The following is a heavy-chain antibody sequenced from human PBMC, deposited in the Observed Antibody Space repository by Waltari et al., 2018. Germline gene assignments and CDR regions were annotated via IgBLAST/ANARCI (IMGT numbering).Heavy chain of an antibody. D-gene: IGHD6-19*01. CDR3: ARQGSGGWYGDQNFQY. J-gene: IGHJ1*01. CDR2: FYHSGNT. CDR1: GDSIRRGYY. V-gene: IGHV4-38-2*01. Sequence: QVQLQESGTGLVKPSETLSLTSVVSGDSIRRGYYWAWIRQSPGRGLEWTGSFYHSGNTYYNPSLERRITISVDTSKNQFSLKLSSVTAADTAVYFCARQGSGGWYGDQNFQYWGQGTLVNVSS.